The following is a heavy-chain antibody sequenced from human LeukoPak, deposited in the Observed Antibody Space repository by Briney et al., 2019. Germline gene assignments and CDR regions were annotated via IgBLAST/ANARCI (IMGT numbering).Heavy chain of an antibody. CDR2: INPNSGGT. V-gene: IGHV1-2*02. D-gene: IGHD4-17*01. Sequence: ASVKVSCKASGYTFTGYYMHWVRQAPGQGLEGMGWINPNSGGTNYAQKFQGRVTMTRDTSISTAYMELSRLRSDDTAVYYCARDPQTYYGDYNFDYWGQGTLVTVSS. CDR3: ARDPQTYYGDYNFDY. CDR1: GYTFTGYY. J-gene: IGHJ4*02.